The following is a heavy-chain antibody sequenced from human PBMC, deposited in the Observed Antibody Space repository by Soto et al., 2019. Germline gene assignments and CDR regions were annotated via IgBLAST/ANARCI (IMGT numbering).Heavy chain of an antibody. CDR3: AKQGVFGVVITYFDY. Sequence: PGGSLRLSCAASGFTFSSYAVSWVRQAPGKGLEWVSTISGSGSSTYYADSVKGRFTISRDNSKNTLFLQMNSLRAEDTAVYYCAKQGVFGVVITYFDYWGQGTLVTVSS. CDR1: GFTFSSYA. D-gene: IGHD3-3*01. V-gene: IGHV3-23*01. J-gene: IGHJ4*02. CDR2: ISGSGSST.